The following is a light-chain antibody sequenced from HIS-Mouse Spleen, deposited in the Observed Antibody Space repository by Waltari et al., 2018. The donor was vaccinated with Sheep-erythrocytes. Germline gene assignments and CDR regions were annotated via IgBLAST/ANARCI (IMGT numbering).Light chain of an antibody. CDR3: SSYAGSNNWV. J-gene: IGLJ3*02. CDR1: SSDVGGYNY. CDR2: EVS. Sequence: QSALTQPPSASGSPGQSVTISCTGTSSDVGGYNYVSRYQQHPGKAPKLMIYEVSKRPSGVPVRFPGSKSGNTASLTVSGLQAEDEADYYCSSYAGSNNWVFGGGTKLTVL. V-gene: IGLV2-8*01.